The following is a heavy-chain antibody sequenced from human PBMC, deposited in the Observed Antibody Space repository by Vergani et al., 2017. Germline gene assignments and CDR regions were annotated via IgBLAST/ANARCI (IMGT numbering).Heavy chain of an antibody. V-gene: IGHV3-23*01. J-gene: IGHJ3*02. CDR2: LSASDRRT. CDR1: GFTFIMHA. D-gene: IGHD6-19*01. CDR3: AKDGRSEVAGTFGAFDI. Sequence: EVQLLESGGDLVQPGGSLRLSCAASGFTFIMHAMSWVRQAPGKGLEWVSTLSASDRRTHYADSVKGRFTISRDNSKNTLFLHMNSLRPEDTAVYYCAKDGRSEVAGTFGAFDIWGQGTMVTVSS.